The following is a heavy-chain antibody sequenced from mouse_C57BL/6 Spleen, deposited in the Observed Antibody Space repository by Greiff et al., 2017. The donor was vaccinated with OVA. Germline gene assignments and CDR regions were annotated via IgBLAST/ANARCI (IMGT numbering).Heavy chain of an antibody. CDR3: ARGSNSWFAY. CDR2: IDPSDSYT. CDR1: GYTFTSYW. D-gene: IGHD2-5*01. Sequence: VQLQQPGAELVRPGASVKLSCKASGYTFTSYWMPWVKQRPGQGLEWIGVIDPSDSYTNYKQKFKGKATLTVDTSSITAYMQLSSLTSEDSSVYYCARGSNSWFAYWGQGTLVTVSA. V-gene: IGHV1-59*01. J-gene: IGHJ3*01.